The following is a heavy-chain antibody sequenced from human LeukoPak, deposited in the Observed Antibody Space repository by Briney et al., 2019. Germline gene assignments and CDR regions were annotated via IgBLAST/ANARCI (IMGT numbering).Heavy chain of an antibody. J-gene: IGHJ4*02. CDR3: ARLRGVRYFEY. Sequence: SETLSLTCTVSGDSISSYYWSWIRQPPGKGLEWIGYIYYSGGTDYNPSLKSRVTISVDTSKNQFSLKVSSVTAADTAVYYCARLRGVRYFEYWGQGTLVTVSS. CDR2: IYYSGGT. D-gene: IGHD3-10*01. V-gene: IGHV4-59*08. CDR1: GDSISSYY.